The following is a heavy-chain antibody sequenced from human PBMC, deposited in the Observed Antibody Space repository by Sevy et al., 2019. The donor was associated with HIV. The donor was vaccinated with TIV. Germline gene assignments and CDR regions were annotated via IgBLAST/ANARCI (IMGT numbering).Heavy chain of an antibody. CDR2: IKDDGSEK. CDR3: ARERCSGGDCYYFDY. Sequence: GGSLRLSCAASGFTFSYYWMNWVRQAPGNGLEWVANIKDDGSEKYYVDSVKGRFTISRDNAKNNLYVQMNSLRAEDTALYYCARERCSGGDCYYFDYWGQGTLVTVSS. J-gene: IGHJ4*02. D-gene: IGHD2-21*02. V-gene: IGHV3-7*03. CDR1: GFTFSYYW.